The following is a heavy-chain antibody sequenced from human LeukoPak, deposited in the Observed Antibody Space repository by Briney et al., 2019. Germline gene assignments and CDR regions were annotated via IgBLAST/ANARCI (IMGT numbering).Heavy chain of an antibody. J-gene: IGHJ4*02. CDR3: ASGIYYASVHTWSPV. D-gene: IGHD3-10*01. CDR1: EFTFSSYS. Sequence: GGSLRLSCAASEFTFSSYSMNWVRQAPGKGLEGVSSISSGSSYIYYTDSVKGRFTISRDDAKNSLYLQMNSLRAEDTAVYYCASGIYYASVHTWSPVWGQGTLVTVSS. CDR2: ISSGSSYI. V-gene: IGHV3-21*01.